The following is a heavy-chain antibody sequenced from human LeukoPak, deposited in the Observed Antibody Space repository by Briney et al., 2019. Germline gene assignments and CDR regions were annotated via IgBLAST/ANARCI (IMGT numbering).Heavy chain of an antibody. CDR1: GGSFSGYY. CDR2: INHSGST. Sequence: SETLSLTCAVYGGSFSGYYWSWIRQPPGKGLEWIGEINHSGSTNYNPSLKSRVTISVDTSKNQFSLRLNSVTAADTAVYYCARAPSAGLPPGYWGQGTLVTVSS. CDR3: ARAPSAGLPPGY. J-gene: IGHJ4*02. V-gene: IGHV4-34*01.